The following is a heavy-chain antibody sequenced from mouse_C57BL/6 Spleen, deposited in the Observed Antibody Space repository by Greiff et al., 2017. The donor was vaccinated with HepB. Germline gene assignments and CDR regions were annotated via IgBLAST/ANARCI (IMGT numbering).Heavy chain of an antibody. J-gene: IGHJ3*01. CDR3: VRDEYYGSSYRAWFAY. D-gene: IGHD1-1*01. V-gene: IGHV10-3*01. CDR1: GFTFNTYA. CDR2: IRSKSSNYAT. Sequence: EVQRVESGGGLVQPKGSLKLSCAASGFTFNTYAMHWVRQAPGKGLEWVARIRSKSSNYATYYADSVKDRFTISRDDSQSMLYLQMNNLKTEDTAMYYCVRDEYYGSSYRAWFAYWGQGTLVTVSA.